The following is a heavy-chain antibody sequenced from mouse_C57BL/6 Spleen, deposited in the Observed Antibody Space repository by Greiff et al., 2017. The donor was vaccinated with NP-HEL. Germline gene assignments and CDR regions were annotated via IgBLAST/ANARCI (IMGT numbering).Heavy chain of an antibody. V-gene: IGHV1-39*01. J-gene: IGHJ1*03. CDR2: LNPNSGTT. D-gene: IGHD2-1*01. CDR1: GYSFTDYN. Sequence: IQLQQSGPELVKPGASVKISCKASGYSFTDYNVNCVKQRHGKSLEWLGVLNPNSGTTSYNPKFKGKATLTVDQSSSTAYMQLNSLTSEDSAVYCCGRSKIYYGNYGYVDVGGTGTTVIVSS. CDR3: GRSKIYYGNYGYVDV.